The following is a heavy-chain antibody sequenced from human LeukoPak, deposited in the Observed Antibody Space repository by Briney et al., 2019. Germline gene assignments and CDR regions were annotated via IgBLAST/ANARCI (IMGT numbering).Heavy chain of an antibody. D-gene: IGHD3-10*01. J-gene: IGHJ5*02. CDR3: ARDYFGSGRYSPFDP. CDR1: GYTFTDYS. CDR2: ISPDIGGT. Sequence: GASVKVSCKASGYTFTDYSMHWVRQAPGQGLEWMGWISPDIGGTKPAQKFQGRATMTRDTSINTAYMELRSLRSDDTAVYYCARDYFGSGRYSPFDPWGQGTLITVSS. V-gene: IGHV1-2*02.